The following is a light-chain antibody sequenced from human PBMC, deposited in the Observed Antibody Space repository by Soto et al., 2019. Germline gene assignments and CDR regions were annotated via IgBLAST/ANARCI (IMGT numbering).Light chain of an antibody. CDR1: SSDVGGYTY. CDR3: TSYTSSSTPYV. V-gene: IGLV2-14*01. CDR2: DVS. J-gene: IGLJ1*01. Sequence: QSVLTQPASVSGSPGQSITISCAGTSSDVGGYTYVSWYQQHPGKAPKLMIYDVSNWPSGVSNRFSGFKSGNTASLTISGLQAEDEADYYCTSYTSSSTPYVFGGGTKVTVL.